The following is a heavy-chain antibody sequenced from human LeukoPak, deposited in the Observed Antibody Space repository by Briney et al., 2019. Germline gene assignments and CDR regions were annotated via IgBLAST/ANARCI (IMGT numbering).Heavy chain of an antibody. J-gene: IGHJ5*02. CDR3: ARGRYYYGSGVGWFDL. CDR2: INHSGST. CDR1: GGSFSGYY. Sequence: PSETLSLTCAVYGGSFSGYYWSWIRQPPGKGLEWIGEINHSGSTNYNPSLKSRVTISVDTSKNQFSLKLSSVTAADTAVYYCARGRYYYGSGVGWFDLWGQGTLVTVSS. V-gene: IGHV4-34*01. D-gene: IGHD3-10*01.